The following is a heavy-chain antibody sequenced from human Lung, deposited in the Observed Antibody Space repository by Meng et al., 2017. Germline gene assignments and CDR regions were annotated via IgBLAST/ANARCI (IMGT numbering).Heavy chain of an antibody. J-gene: IGHJ4*02. CDR1: GYTFPDYW. CDR2: INPKSGDT. CDR3: ARDEDISAAGKLFGDY. V-gene: IGHV1-2*06. Sequence: HGRLSHSGDEVETPGASVKVACKASGYTFPDYWLHWFRRAPGQGLEWMGRINPKSGDTHYAQRFQGRVTMTGDTSISTAYMELSGLRSDDTAMYYCARDEDISAAGKLFGDYWGQGTLVTVSS. D-gene: IGHD6-13*01.